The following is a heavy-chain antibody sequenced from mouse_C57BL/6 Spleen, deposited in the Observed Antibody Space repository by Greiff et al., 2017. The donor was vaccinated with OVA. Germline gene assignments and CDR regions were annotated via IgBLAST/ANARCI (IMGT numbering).Heavy chain of an antibody. CDR2: IYPGSGNT. CDR1: GYTFTDYS. Sequence: QVQLKESGAELVRPGASVKLSCKASGYTFTDYSINWVKQRPGQGLEWIARIYPGSGNTYYNEKFKDKATLTAEKSSSTAYMQLSSLASEDSAVYFCARGLTGTIDYWGQGTTLTVSS. V-gene: IGHV1-76*01. CDR3: ARGLTGTIDY. J-gene: IGHJ2*01. D-gene: IGHD4-1*01.